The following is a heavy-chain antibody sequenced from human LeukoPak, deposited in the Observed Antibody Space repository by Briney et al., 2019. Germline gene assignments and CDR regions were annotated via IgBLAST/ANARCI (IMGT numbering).Heavy chain of an antibody. V-gene: IGHV3-23*01. D-gene: IGHD5-18*01. CDR3: ARPPDTDLSGNDY. CDR2: ISTTGGST. J-gene: IGHJ4*02. CDR1: GFSFNNYA. Sequence: GGSLRLSCAASGFSFNNYAMSWVRQAPGKGLEWVSAISTTGGSTYYADSVKGRFTLSRDNSKNTVYLQMTSLRVEDTAVYYCARPPDTDLSGNDYWGQGTLVIVSS.